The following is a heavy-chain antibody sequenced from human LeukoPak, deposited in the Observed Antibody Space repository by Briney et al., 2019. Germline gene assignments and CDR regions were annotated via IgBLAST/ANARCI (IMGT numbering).Heavy chain of an antibody. D-gene: IGHD3-22*01. Sequence: SETLSLTRTLSGRYISSFYWSWIRQPPGRGLEWIGYLYHRGSNNYNPSLKSQITISVDTPNNQFSLKLSSVTAADTAVYYCASSNNYYDSGGYYIPYYYYYYMDVWGKGTTVTVSS. CDR2: LYHRGSN. J-gene: IGHJ6*03. V-gene: IGHV4-59*01. CDR1: GRYISSFY. CDR3: ASSNNYYDSGGYYIPYYYYYYMDV.